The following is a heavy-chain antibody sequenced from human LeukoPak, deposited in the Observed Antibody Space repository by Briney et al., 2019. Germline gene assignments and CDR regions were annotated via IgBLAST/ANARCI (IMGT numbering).Heavy chain of an antibody. CDR1: GGSISSGAFY. CDR2: IYYSGSP. D-gene: IGHD2-15*01. J-gene: IGHJ1*01. CDR3: ARDRLDCSGGTCFPGFFQD. Sequence: SQTLSLTCTVSGGSISSGAFYWSWIRQHPGKGLEWIGYIYYSGSPYYNPSLKSRVTISADTSKNQLSLRLTSVTAADTAVYYCARDRLDCSGGTCFPGFFQDWGQGTLVTVSS. V-gene: IGHV4-31*03.